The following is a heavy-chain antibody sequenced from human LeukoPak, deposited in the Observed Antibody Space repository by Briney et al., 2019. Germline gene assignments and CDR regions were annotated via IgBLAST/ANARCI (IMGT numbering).Heavy chain of an antibody. CDR2: ISGSGGST. CDR1: GFTFSSYA. V-gene: IGHV3-23*01. D-gene: IGHD3-22*01. J-gene: IGHJ4*02. CDR3: AKIRGHDSSGYGY. Sequence: GGSLRLSCAASGFTFSSYAMSWVRQAPGKGLEWVSAISGSGGSTYYADSVKGRFTISRDNSKNTLYLQMNSQRAEDTAVYYCAKIRGHDSSGYGYWGQGTLVTVSS.